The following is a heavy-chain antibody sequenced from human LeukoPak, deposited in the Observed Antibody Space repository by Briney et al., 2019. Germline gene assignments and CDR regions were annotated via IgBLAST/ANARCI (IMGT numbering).Heavy chain of an antibody. J-gene: IGHJ4*02. CDR3: ARGLTGYLDY. CDR1: GFTFSNAW. Sequence: GGSLRLSCAASGFTFSNAWMSWVRQAPGKGLEWVAVISYDGSNKYYADSVKGRFTISRDNSKNTLYLQMNSLRAEDTAVYYCARGLTGYLDYWGQGTLVTVSS. D-gene: IGHD3-9*01. V-gene: IGHV3-30*03. CDR2: ISYDGSNK.